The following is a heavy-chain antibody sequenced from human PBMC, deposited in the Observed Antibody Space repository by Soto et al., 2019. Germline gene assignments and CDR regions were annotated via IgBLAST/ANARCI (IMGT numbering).Heavy chain of an antibody. Sequence: GGSLRLSCAASGFTFSSCGMHWVRQAPGKGLEWVAVISNDGSNKYYADSVKGRFTISRDNAKNSLYLQMNSLRAEDTAVYYCARIGVVGATSPDYWGQGTLVTVSS. CDR3: ARIGVVGATSPDY. V-gene: IGHV3-30*03. D-gene: IGHD1-26*01. CDR1: GFTFSSCG. CDR2: ISNDGSNK. J-gene: IGHJ4*02.